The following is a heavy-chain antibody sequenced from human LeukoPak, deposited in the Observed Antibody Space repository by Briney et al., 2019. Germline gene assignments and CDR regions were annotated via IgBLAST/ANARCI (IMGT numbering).Heavy chain of an antibody. CDR3: ARVGGEAGTFDY. Sequence: SETLSLTCTVSGGSISSSSYYWGWIRQPPGKGLEWIGYIYYSGSTNYNPSLKSRVTISVDTSKNQFSLKLSSVTAADTAVYYCARVGGEAGTFDYWGQGTLVTVSS. CDR2: IYYSGST. D-gene: IGHD6-13*01. J-gene: IGHJ4*02. CDR1: GGSISSSSYY. V-gene: IGHV4-61*05.